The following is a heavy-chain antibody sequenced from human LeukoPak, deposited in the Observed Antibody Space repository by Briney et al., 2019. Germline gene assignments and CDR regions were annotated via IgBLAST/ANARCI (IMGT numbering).Heavy chain of an antibody. CDR3: AKGNGAMVRGVIITLLFDY. V-gene: IGHV3-30*04. Sequence: GGSLRLSCAASGFTFSSYAMHWVRQAPGNGLEWVAVISYDGSNKSYADSVKGRFTISRDNSKNTLYLQMNSLRAEDTAVYYCAKGNGAMVRGVIITLLFDYWGQGTLVTVSS. J-gene: IGHJ4*02. CDR2: ISYDGSNK. D-gene: IGHD3-10*01. CDR1: GFTFSSYA.